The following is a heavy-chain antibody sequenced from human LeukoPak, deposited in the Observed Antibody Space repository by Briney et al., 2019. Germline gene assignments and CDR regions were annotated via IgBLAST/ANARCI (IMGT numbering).Heavy chain of an antibody. D-gene: IGHD2-2*01. CDR1: GYMFTGYY. V-gene: IGHV1-2*02. J-gene: IGHJ4*02. CDR2: INPNSGGT. Sequence: ASVKVSCKASGYMFTGYYIHWVRQAPGQGLEWMGWINPNSGGTNYAQKFQGRVTMTRDTSITTAYMELSSLRSDDTAVYYCARDVGEYCSSTNCYASHYWGQGTLVTVSS. CDR3: ARDVGEYCSSTNCYASHY.